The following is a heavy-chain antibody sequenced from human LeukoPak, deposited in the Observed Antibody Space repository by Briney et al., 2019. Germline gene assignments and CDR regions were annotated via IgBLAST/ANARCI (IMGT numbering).Heavy chain of an antibody. CDR1: GFTFSSYA. CDR2: ISGSGGST. J-gene: IGHJ4*02. CDR3: AKVITMVRGVIIKPYYFDY. V-gene: IGHV3-23*01. D-gene: IGHD3-10*01. Sequence: GGSLRLSCAASGFTFSSYAMSWVRQAPGKGLEWVSAISGSGGSTYYADSVKGRFTISRDNSKNTLYLQVNSLRAEDTAVYYCAKVITMVRGVIIKPYYFDYWGQGTLVTVSS.